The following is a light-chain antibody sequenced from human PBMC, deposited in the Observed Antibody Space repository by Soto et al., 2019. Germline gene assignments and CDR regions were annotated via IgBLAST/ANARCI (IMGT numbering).Light chain of an antibody. CDR2: DTT. V-gene: IGLV7-46*01. Sequence: QAVVTQAPSLTVSPGGTVTLTCGSSTGAVTNGHYPYWFQQKPGQAPRTLIYDTTNRHSWTPARFSGSLLGGKAALTLSGAQPEDEAEYHCLLSYNGPYVFGTGTKVTVL. CDR1: TGAVTNGHY. J-gene: IGLJ1*01. CDR3: LLSYNGPYV.